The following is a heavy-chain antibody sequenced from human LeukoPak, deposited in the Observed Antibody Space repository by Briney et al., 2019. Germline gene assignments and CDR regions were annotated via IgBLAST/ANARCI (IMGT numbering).Heavy chain of an antibody. CDR2: MNPNSGNT. Sequence: ASVKVSCKASGYTFTSYDINWVRQATGQGLEWMGWMNPNSGNTGYAQKFQGRVTMTRNTSISTAYMELSSLRSEDTAVYYCTRGLVRQWLVFVYWGQGTLVTVSS. CDR1: GYTFTSYD. J-gene: IGHJ4*02. D-gene: IGHD6-19*01. V-gene: IGHV1-8*01. CDR3: TRGLVRQWLVFVY.